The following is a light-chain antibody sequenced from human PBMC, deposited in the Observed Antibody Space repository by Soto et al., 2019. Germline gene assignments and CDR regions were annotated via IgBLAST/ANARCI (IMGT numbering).Light chain of an antibody. V-gene: IGKV1D-12*01. J-gene: IGKJ4*01. CDR3: QQTDDLPLT. CDR1: QGIYSR. Sequence: DIQMTQSPSSVSASVGDTVTITCRASQGIYSRLAWYQQKPGKAPELLIYATSTLQNGVPSRFSGSGFGTDLTLSIISLRPEDSASYFCQQTDDLPLTFGRGTKVDIK. CDR2: ATS.